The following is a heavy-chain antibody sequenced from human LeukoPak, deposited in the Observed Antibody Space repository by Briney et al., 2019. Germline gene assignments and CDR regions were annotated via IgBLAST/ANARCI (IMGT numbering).Heavy chain of an antibody. D-gene: IGHD6-13*01. Sequence: SETLSLTCTVSGGSISSYYWSWIRQPPGKGLEWIGYIYYSGSTNYNPSLKSRVTISVDTSKNQFSLKLSSVTAADTAVYYCASKSGSWYPDFQHWGQGTLVTVSS. CDR2: IYYSGST. CDR3: ASKSGSWYPDFQH. V-gene: IGHV4-59*01. CDR1: GGSISSYY. J-gene: IGHJ1*01.